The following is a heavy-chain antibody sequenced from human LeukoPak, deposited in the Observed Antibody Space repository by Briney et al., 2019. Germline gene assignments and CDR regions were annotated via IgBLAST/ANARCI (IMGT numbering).Heavy chain of an antibody. CDR3: AKDGRGGYSYGSYFDS. V-gene: IGHV3-23*01. CDR1: GFIFNKHA. D-gene: IGHD5-18*01. Sequence: GGSLRLSCAASGFIFNKHAMSWVRQAPGKGLEWVSAISGSGASTYYADSVKGRFTISRDNSKNTLYLQMNSLRAEDTALYYCAKDGRGGYSYGSYFDSWGQGILVTVSS. J-gene: IGHJ4*02. CDR2: ISGSGAST.